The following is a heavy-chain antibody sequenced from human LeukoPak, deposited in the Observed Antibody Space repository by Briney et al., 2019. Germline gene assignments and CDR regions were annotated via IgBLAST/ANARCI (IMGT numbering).Heavy chain of an antibody. V-gene: IGHV4-59*01. J-gene: IGHJ4*02. CDR3: ASSYSSGWRRFDY. D-gene: IGHD6-19*01. CDR1: GGSISSYY. Sequence: SETLSLTCTVSGGSISSYYWSWIRQPPGKGLEWIGYIYYIGSTNYNPSLKSRVTISVDTSKNQFSLKLSSVTAADTAVYYCASSYSSGWRRFDYWGQGTLVTVSS. CDR2: IYYIGST.